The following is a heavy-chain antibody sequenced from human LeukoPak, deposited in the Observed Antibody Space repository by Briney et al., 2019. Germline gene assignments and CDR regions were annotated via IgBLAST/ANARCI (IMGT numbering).Heavy chain of an antibody. CDR1: GYTFTSYG. Sequence: GASVKVSCKASGYTFTSYGTSWVRQAPGQGLEWMGWISAYNGNTNYAQKLQGRVTMTTDTSTSTAYMELRSLRSDDTAVYYCARDQGYVLRYSDWLGLGAFDIWGQGTMVTVSS. CDR3: ARDQGYVLRYSDWLGLGAFDI. J-gene: IGHJ3*02. V-gene: IGHV1-18*01. CDR2: ISAYNGNT. D-gene: IGHD3-9*01.